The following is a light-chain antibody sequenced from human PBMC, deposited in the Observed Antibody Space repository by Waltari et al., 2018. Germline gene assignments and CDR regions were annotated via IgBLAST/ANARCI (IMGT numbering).Light chain of an antibody. CDR1: KSLFYSSVNKRY. Sequence: DIVLTQSPDSLAVSLCERATINCKSSKSLFYSSVNKRYLSWYQQKPGQPTKLLIYWASTRESGVPDRFSGSGSGTDFTRTISSLQAEDVAVYYCQQYFTTPWTFGQGTKVEIK. V-gene: IGKV4-1*01. CDR2: WAS. J-gene: IGKJ1*01. CDR3: QQYFTTPWT.